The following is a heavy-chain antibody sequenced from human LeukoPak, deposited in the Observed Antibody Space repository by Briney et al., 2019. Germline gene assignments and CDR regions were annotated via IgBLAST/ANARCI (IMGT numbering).Heavy chain of an antibody. V-gene: IGHV5-10-1*01. CDR3: ARFTHGLDA. Sequence: GESLKISCKGSGYRFTSYWISWVRQMPGKGLEWMGRIDPSDSYTNYSPSFQGHVAISVDKSISTAYLQWSSLKASDTAMYYCARFTHGLDAWGHGTTVTVSS. CDR1: GYRFTSYW. CDR2: IDPSDSYT. J-gene: IGHJ6*02.